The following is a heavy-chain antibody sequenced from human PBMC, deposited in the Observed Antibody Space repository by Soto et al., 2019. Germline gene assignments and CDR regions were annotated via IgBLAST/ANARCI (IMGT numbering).Heavy chain of an antibody. J-gene: IGHJ5*02. Sequence: GGSLRLSCAASRFTFSSYVMSWVRQGPGKGLDWVAIISAGGGSTYYADSVKGRFTISRDNSKNTLYLQMSSLRVEDSAVYYCAKVNDFWSARKKGWFDPWGQGTLVTVSS. CDR2: ISAGGGST. CDR1: RFTFSSYV. CDR3: AKVNDFWSARKKGWFDP. D-gene: IGHD3-3*01. V-gene: IGHV3-23*01.